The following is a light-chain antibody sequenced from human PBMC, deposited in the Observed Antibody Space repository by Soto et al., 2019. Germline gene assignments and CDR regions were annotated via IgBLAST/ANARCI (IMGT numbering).Light chain of an antibody. Sequence: QAVVTQEPSLTVSPGGTVTLTCDSSTGAVTSGNYPSWSQQRPGQAPRTLIYTTNSKHSCTPARFSGSLLGDKAALTLSGVQPEDEADYYCLLYYGGAQLVFGGGTKLTVL. CDR2: TTN. CDR1: TGAVTSGNY. V-gene: IGLV7-43*01. CDR3: LLYYGGAQLV. J-gene: IGLJ3*02.